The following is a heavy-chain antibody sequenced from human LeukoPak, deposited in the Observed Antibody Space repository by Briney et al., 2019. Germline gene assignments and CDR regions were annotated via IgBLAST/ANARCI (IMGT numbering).Heavy chain of an antibody. Sequence: GGSLRLSCAASGFTFSSYGIHWVRQAPGKGLEWVAATSYDGSNKHYADSVKGRFIISRDNSKNTVYLQMDSLRAEDTAVYYCASGDTTGYSGDAFNIWGQGTMVTVSS. CDR1: GFTFSSYG. CDR2: TSYDGSNK. CDR3: ASGDTTGYSGDAFNI. D-gene: IGHD3-22*01. J-gene: IGHJ3*02. V-gene: IGHV3-30*03.